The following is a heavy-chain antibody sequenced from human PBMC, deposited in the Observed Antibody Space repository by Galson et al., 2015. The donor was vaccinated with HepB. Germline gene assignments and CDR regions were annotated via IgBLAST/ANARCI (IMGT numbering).Heavy chain of an antibody. J-gene: IGHJ6*03. CDR2: ISSSSSTI. CDR1: GFTFSSYS. D-gene: IGHD5-18*01. V-gene: IGHV3-48*01. CDR3: ARGVGTAMAKNYYYYYMDV. Sequence: SLRLSCAASGFTFSSYSMNWVRQAPGKGLEWVSYISSSSSTIYYADSVKGRFTISRDNAKNSLYLQMNSLRAEDTAVYYCARGVGTAMAKNYYYYYMDVWGKGTTVTVSS.